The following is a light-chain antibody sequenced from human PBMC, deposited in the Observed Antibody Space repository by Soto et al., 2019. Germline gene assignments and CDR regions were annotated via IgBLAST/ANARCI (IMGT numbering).Light chain of an antibody. Sequence: DIVMTQSPASLAVSLGERATINCKSSQSVLYRTTNKNYLSWFQQKPGQPPKLLIYWASTRESGVPDRFSGSGSGTDFSLTISSLQAEDVAVYYCQQYYSLPRTFGQGTKVEI. CDR2: WAS. V-gene: IGKV4-1*01. J-gene: IGKJ1*01. CDR1: QSVLYRTTNKNY. CDR3: QQYYSLPRT.